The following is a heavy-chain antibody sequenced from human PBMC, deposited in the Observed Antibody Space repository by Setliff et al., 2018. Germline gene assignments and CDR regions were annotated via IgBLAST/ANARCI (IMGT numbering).Heavy chain of an antibody. V-gene: IGHV3-21*01. CDR2: ISSSSSYI. J-gene: IGHJ3*02. D-gene: IGHD2-15*01. Sequence: GGSLRLSCAASGFTFSSYSMNWVRQAPGKGLEWVSSISSSSSYIYYADSVKGRFTISRDNAKNSLYLQMNSLRAEDTAVYYCARALGYCSGGSCWDAFDMWGQGTMVTVSS. CDR3: ARALGYCSGGSCWDAFDM. CDR1: GFTFSSYS.